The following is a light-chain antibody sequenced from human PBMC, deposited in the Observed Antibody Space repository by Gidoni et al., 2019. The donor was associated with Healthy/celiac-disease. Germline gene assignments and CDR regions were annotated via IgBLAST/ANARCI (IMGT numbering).Light chain of an antibody. Sequence: DIQMNQPPSSVSAPVGDSVTITCRASQGISSWLACYQQKPGQAPKLLIFAATSLQSCGPSRFIGSSSATDFTLTIISLLPEDFATYYCQQANSFLPGAFGQGTKVEIK. CDR2: AAT. J-gene: IGKJ1*01. CDR1: QGISSW. V-gene: IGKV1D-12*01. CDR3: QQANSFLPGA.